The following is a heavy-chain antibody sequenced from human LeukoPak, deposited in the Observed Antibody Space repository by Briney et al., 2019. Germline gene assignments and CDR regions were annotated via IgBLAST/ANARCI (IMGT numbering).Heavy chain of an antibody. CDR2: IYYSGST. Sequence: SETLSLTCTVSGGSISSYYWSWIRQPPGKGLEWIGYIYYSGSTNYNPSLKSRVTMSVDTSKNQFSLKLSSVTAADTAVYYCARARNQLPYFDAFDIWGQGTMVTVSS. V-gene: IGHV4-59*12. CDR3: ARARNQLPYFDAFDI. CDR1: GGSISSYY. D-gene: IGHD1-14*01. J-gene: IGHJ3*02.